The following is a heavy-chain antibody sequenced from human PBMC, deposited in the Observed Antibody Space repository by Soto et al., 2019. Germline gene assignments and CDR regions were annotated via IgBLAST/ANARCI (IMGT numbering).Heavy chain of an antibody. V-gene: IGHV3-73*01. Sequence: EVQLVESGGGLVGPGGSLNFSCAGTGFIFSDSALHWVRQPAGKGLEWVGGILSKAGNYATAYPASMKGRFTISRDDSENTAFLQMNSVTTEDTAVYYCIRGGSPYYYDYWVQGALVAVSS. CDR1: GFIFSDSA. CDR3: IRGGSPYYYDY. CDR2: ILSKAGNYAT. J-gene: IGHJ4*02.